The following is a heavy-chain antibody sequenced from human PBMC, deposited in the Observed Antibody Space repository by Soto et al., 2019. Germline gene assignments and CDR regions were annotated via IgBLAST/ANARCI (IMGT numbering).Heavy chain of an antibody. J-gene: IGHJ4*02. D-gene: IGHD3-10*01. CDR2: IYYSGST. CDR3: AALGFGESQNDY. Sequence: SETLSLTCTVSGGSISSYYWSWIRQPPGKGLEWIGYIYYSGSTNYNPSLKSRVTISVDTSKNQFSLKLSSVTAADTAVYYCAALGFGESQNDYWGQGTLVTVSS. CDR1: GGSISSYY. V-gene: IGHV4-59*01.